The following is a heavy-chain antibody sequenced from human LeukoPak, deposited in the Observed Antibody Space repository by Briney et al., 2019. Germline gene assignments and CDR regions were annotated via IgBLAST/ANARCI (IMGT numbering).Heavy chain of an antibody. CDR2: IYYSGST. CDR3: ARGVDGYNYY. D-gene: IGHD5-24*01. V-gene: IGHV4-61*05. Sequence: PSETLSLTCTVSGGSISSSSYYWGWIRQPPGKGLEWIGYIYYSGSTNYNPSLKSRVTISVDTSKNQFSLKLSSVTAADTAVYYCARGVDGYNYYWGQGTLVTVSS. CDR1: GGSISSSSYY. J-gene: IGHJ4*02.